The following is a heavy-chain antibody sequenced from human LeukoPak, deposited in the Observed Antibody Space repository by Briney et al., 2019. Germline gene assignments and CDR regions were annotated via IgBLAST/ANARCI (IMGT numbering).Heavy chain of an antibody. CDR2: IYYSGST. D-gene: IGHD3-10*01. V-gene: IGHV4-39*01. Sequence: SETLSLTCTVSGGSISSSNYYWGWIRQPPGKGLEWIGSIYYSGSTYYNPSLKSRVTISVDTSKKQFSLKLSSVTAADTAVYYCARLKTFHYGSGRGAFDYWGQGTLVTASS. J-gene: IGHJ4*02. CDR3: ARLKTFHYGSGRGAFDY. CDR1: GGSISSSNYY.